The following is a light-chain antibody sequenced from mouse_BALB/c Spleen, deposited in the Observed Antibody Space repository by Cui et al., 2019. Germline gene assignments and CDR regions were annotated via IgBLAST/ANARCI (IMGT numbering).Light chain of an antibody. J-gene: IGKJ4*01. CDR1: QDINKY. Sequence: DHQMTHSPPSQSASLGGKVTITCKARQDINKYIAWYRHKTGKGPRLLIHYTSTLQLGIPSRFSGSGSGRDYSFSISNLEPEDIATYYCLQYDNLFTFGSGTKLEIK. V-gene: IGKV19-93*01. CDR2: YTS. CDR3: LQYDNLFT.